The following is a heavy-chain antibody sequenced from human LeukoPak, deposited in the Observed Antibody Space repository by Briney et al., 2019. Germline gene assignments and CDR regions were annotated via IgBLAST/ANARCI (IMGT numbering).Heavy chain of an antibody. J-gene: IGHJ4*02. V-gene: IGHV3-23*01. CDR1: GFIFISYP. Sequence: GGSLILSCAASGFIFISYPMSCVRQAPGKGLEWVSAISGSAENTYYADSVKSPFTISRDNSTNTLHLQMNSLRHYDTTQYYSANQGGGFWGKGTLVTVSS. CDR2: ISGSAENT. D-gene: IGHD3-16*01. CDR3: ANQGGGF.